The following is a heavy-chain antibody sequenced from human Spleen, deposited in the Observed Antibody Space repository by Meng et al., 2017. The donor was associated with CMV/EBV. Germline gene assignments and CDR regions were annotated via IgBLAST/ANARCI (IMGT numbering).Heavy chain of an antibody. CDR2: VNPNTGGT. Sequence: SGKASGYTFNACYIRWVRQGPGQGLEWLGWVNPNTGGTKYSQQFQGRVTMTRDPSINTAYMELTSLRSDDTAVYYCARDSLHDYWGQGTLVTVSS. V-gene: IGHV1-2*02. J-gene: IGHJ4*02. CDR1: GYTFNACY. CDR3: ARDSLHDY.